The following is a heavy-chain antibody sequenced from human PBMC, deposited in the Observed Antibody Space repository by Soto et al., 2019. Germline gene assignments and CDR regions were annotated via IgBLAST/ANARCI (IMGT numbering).Heavy chain of an antibody. V-gene: IGHV1-18*01. J-gene: IGHJ5*02. CDR1: GYTFTSYG. CDR3: ARVYYDFWSGYYHNCFDP. Sequence: ASVKVSCKASGYTFTSYGISWVRQAPGQGLEWMGWISAYNGNTNYAQKLQGRVTMTTDTSTSTAYMELRSLRSDDTAVYYCARVYYDFWSGYYHNCFDPWGQGTLVTVSS. CDR2: ISAYNGNT. D-gene: IGHD3-3*01.